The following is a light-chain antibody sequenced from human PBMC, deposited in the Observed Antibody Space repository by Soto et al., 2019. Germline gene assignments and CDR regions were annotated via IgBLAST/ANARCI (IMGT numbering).Light chain of an antibody. CDR2: AAF. V-gene: IGKV3-20*01. CDR3: QLYGNSPPGVT. J-gene: IGKJ3*01. Sequence: EIVLTQSPGTLSLSPGERATLSCRASQNIDGNFLVWHQQKPGQAPRLLINAAFTRATGIPDRFSGSGSGTDFTLTISRLEPEDFAVYYCQLYGNSPPGVTFGPGTKVDIK. CDR1: QNIDGNF.